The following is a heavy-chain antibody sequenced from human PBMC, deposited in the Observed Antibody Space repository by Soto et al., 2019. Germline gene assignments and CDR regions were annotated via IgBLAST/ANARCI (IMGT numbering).Heavy chain of an antibody. V-gene: IGHV4-34*01. CDR1: GGSFSGYY. CDR2: INHSGST. CDR3: ARGPRLPYYYYGMDV. D-gene: IGHD5-18*01. Sequence: SETLSLTCAVYGGSFSGYYWSWIRQPPGKGLEWIGEINHSGSTNYNPSLKSRVTISVDTSKNQFSLKLSSVTAADTAVYYCARGPRLPYYYYGMDVWGQGTTVTVPS. J-gene: IGHJ6*02.